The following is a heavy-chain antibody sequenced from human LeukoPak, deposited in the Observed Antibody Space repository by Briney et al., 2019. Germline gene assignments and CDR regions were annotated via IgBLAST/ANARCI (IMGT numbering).Heavy chain of an antibody. V-gene: IGHV3-7*01. J-gene: IGHJ4*02. CDR2: IKQDGSEK. CDR1: GFTFSSYW. D-gene: IGHD6-13*01. Sequence: GGPLRLSCAASGFTFSSYWISWARQAPGKGLEWVANIKQDGSEKYYVDSVKGRFTISRDNAKNSLYLQMNSLRAEDTAVNYCARDLQQLSDFDYWGQGTLVTVSS. CDR3: ARDLQQLSDFDY.